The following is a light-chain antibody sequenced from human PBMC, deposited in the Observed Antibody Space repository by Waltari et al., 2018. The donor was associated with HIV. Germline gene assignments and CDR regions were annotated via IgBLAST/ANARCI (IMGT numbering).Light chain of an antibody. Sequence: QSELTQPPSVSAAPGQRVTISCTGSSSNSGPGYDGHWYQQVPGRAPKVVIYGNSNRPSGVPDRFSGSKSGSSASLVITGLQSEDEADYYCQSYDSNLSGLFGGGTKVTVL. J-gene: IGLJ2*01. V-gene: IGLV1-40*01. CDR2: GNS. CDR3: QSYDSNLSGL. CDR1: SSNSGPGYD.